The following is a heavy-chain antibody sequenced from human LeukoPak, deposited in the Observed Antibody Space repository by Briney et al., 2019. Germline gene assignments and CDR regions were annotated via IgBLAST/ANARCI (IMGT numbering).Heavy chain of an antibody. D-gene: IGHD3-16*01. CDR2: IYNSGNT. J-gene: IGHJ5*02. Sequence: SETLSLTCTVSGGSTNNYYWTWIRQPPGKGLEWIGNIYNSGNTNYNPSLKSRVTISIDTSKNQFSLKVISVTAADTAIYYCARESGSYLWRSWLNPWGQGTLVTVSS. V-gene: IGHV4-59*01. CDR1: GGSTNNYY. CDR3: ARESGSYLWRSWLNP.